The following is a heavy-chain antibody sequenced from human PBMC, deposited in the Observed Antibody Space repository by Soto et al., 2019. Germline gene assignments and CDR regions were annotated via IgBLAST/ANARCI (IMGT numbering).Heavy chain of an antibody. CDR1: GFTLSNVW. CDR2: IKSEIEGGTT. Sequence: GGSLRLSCAASGFTLSNVWMTWVRRAPWKGLEWVGRIKSEIEGGTTDYAAPVKGRFTISRDDSRNTLYLQMNSLKTEDTAVYYCSTDAYAGLDTWGQGTQLAVSS. D-gene: IGHD3-16*01. CDR3: STDAYAGLDT. V-gene: IGHV3-15*01. J-gene: IGHJ5*02.